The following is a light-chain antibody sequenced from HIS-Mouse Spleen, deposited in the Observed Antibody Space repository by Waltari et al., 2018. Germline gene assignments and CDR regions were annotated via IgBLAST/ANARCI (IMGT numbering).Light chain of an antibody. Sequence: QSALTQPPSASGSPGQSVTISCTGTSSDFGGYNYVSWYQQPPGKAPKLMIYEVSKRPSGVPDRFSGSKSGNTASLTVSGLQAEDEADYYCSSYAGSNNLGVFGGGTKLTVL. J-gene: IGLJ2*01. CDR1: SSDFGGYNY. CDR2: EVS. V-gene: IGLV2-8*01. CDR3: SSYAGSNNLGV.